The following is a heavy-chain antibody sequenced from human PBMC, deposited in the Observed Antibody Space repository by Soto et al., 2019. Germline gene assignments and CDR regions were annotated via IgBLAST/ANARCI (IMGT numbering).Heavy chain of an antibody. CDR2: IIPILATP. CDR3: GRALYGDLVTWVDP. D-gene: IGHD4-17*01. J-gene: IGHJ5*02. V-gene: IGHV1-69*01. Sequence: QVQLVQSGAEVKKPGSSVQVSCKASGAIFSSFAVSWVRQVPGPGIEWMGGIIPILATPKYGQKFHDGVTITTDDSTRTAYMELSSLTSNDTAVYSWGRALYGDLVTWVDPLGPGTPVTVTS. CDR1: GAIFSSFA.